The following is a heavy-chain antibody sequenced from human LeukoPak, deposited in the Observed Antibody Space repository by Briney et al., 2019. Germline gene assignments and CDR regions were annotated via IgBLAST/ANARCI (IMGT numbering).Heavy chain of an antibody. V-gene: IGHV1-18*01. Sequence: ASVKVSCKASGYTFTSYGISWVRQAPGQGLEWMGWISAYNGNTNYAQKLQGRVTMTTDTSTSTAYVERRSLRSDDTAVYYCARVGSSFFGDAFDIWGQGTMVTVSS. CDR1: GYTFTSYG. CDR3: ARVGSSFFGDAFDI. D-gene: IGHD6-13*01. J-gene: IGHJ3*02. CDR2: ISAYNGNT.